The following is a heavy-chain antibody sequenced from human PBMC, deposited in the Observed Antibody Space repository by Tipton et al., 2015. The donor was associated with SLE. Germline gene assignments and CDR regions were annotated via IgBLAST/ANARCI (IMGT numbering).Heavy chain of an antibody. V-gene: IGHV3-21*04. CDR2: ISSSSSYI. Sequence: SLRLSCAASGFTFSSYSLNWVRQAPGKGLEWVSSISSSSSYIYYADSVKGRFTISRDNAKNSLYLQMNSLRAEDTAVYYCAKVVVAARWGQGTLVTVSS. D-gene: IGHD2-15*01. J-gene: IGHJ4*02. CDR3: AKVVVAAR. CDR1: GFTFSSYS.